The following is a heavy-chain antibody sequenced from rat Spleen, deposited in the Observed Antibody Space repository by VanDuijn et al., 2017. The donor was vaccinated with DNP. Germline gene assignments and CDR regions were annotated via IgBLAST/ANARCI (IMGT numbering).Heavy chain of an antibody. CDR2: INYSGAT. Sequence: EVQLQESGPGLVKPSQSLSLTCSVTGYSITSNYWGWIRKFPGNKMEWMGYINYSGATAYNPSLRSRISITRDTSKNQFFLQLNSVTTEDTATYYCARRNYNYDVMDAWGQGASVTVSS. V-gene: IGHV3-1*01. CDR3: ARRNYNYDVMDA. J-gene: IGHJ4*01. D-gene: IGHD1-8*01. CDR1: GYSITSNY.